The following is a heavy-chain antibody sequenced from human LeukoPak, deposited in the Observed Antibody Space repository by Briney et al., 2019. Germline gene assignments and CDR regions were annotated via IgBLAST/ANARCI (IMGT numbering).Heavy chain of an antibody. CDR3: AKEGAAPGPDFDY. CDR2: IVPSGIT. J-gene: IGHJ4*02. Sequence: SQTLSLTCTVSGASIRSYYWSSLRQPAGKGLEWIGRIVPSGITNYNPSLESRVTMSVDTSKNQFSLNLKSVTAADTAVYYCAKEGAAPGPDFDYWGQGILVIVSS. V-gene: IGHV4-4*07. CDR1: GASIRSYY. D-gene: IGHD6-13*01.